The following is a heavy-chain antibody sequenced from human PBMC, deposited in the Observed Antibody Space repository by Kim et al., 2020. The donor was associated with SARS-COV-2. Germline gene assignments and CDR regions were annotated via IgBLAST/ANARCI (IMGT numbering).Heavy chain of an antibody. V-gene: IGHV4-61*02. J-gene: IGHJ6*02. D-gene: IGHD2-2*01. CDR2: VYSSGST. CDR3: ARDRAYCSTSSCTSGDYYYYGRDV. CDR1: GGSISSGSYY. Sequence: SETLSLTCTVSGGSISSGSYYWNWIRQPAGKGLEWVGRVYSSGSTNDIPSLKSRVTISVDTSKNQFSLRLSSVTAADTAVYYCARDRAYCSTSSCTSGDYYYYGRDVWGQGTTVSVSS.